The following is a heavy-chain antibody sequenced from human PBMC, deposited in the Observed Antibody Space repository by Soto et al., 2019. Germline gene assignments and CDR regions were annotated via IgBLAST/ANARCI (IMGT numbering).Heavy chain of an antibody. CDR1: GFTFDDSA. Sequence: EVQLVESGGGLVQPGRSLRLSCAASGFTFDDSAMHWVRQPPGKGLEWVSGIGSNSGGIGYADAVKGRFTISRDNVKNSLYLQMNSLRAEDTALYYCAKGLSEGYFDYWGQGTLVTVSS. CDR3: AKGLSEGYFDY. V-gene: IGHV3-9*01. CDR2: IGSNSGGI. J-gene: IGHJ4*02.